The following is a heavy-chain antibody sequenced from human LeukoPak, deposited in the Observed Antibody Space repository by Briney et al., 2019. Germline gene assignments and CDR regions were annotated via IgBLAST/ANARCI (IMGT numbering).Heavy chain of an antibody. CDR1: GGSFSGYY. D-gene: IGHD6-19*01. CDR2: NTHSGIT. V-gene: IGHV4-34*01. Sequence: SETLSLTCAVYGGSFSGYYWSWIRQSPGKGLEWIGENTHSGITNYNPSLESRVTISVDTSKHQFSLNLNSVTAADTAVYYCARGLASGWVDYWGQGTLVTVSP. J-gene: IGHJ4*02. CDR3: ARGLASGWVDY.